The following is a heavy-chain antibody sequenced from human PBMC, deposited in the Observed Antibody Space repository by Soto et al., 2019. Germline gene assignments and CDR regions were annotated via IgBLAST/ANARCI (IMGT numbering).Heavy chain of an antibody. CDR3: AREVSGGDWNY. J-gene: IGHJ4*02. D-gene: IGHD2-21*02. CDR2: INPRNGDT. V-gene: IGHV1-46*01. CDR1: GYSFTSYH. Sequence: QVQLVQSGSEVKEPGASVGLSCKTSGYSFTSYHIHWVRQAPGQGLEWMGIINPRNGDTNYAQTFRARVTMTSDTSTRTVYMELNSLASGDTAVYFCAREVSGGDWNYWGQGTLVTVSS.